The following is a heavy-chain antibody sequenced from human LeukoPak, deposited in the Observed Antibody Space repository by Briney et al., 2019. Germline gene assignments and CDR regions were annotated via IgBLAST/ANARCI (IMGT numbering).Heavy chain of an antibody. D-gene: IGHD3-16*01. Sequence: SETLSLTCTVSGDSISSSIHYWGWVRQSPRKGLEWIGTIHYSGNTYYNPSLRSRLTISLDTSNNQFSLKLSSVTAADTAVYYCATYTEDYSGPAFAPWGQGTLVIVSS. J-gene: IGHJ5*02. CDR3: ATYTEDYSGPAFAP. CDR1: GDSISSSIHY. CDR2: IHYSGNT. V-gene: IGHV4-39*07.